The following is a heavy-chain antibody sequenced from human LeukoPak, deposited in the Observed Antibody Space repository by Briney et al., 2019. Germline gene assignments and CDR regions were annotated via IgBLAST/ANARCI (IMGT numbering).Heavy chain of an antibody. CDR2: IKSKTDGGTT. D-gene: IGHD3-22*01. CDR3: TTDYPPYYYDSRRDDI. V-gene: IGHV3-15*01. Sequence: GGSLRLSCAASGFTFSNAWMSWVRQAPGKGLEWVGRIKSKTDGGTTDYAAPVKGRFTISRDDSKNTLYLQMNSLKTEDTAVYYCTTDYPPYYYDSRRDDIWGQGTMVTVSS. CDR1: GFTFSNAW. J-gene: IGHJ3*02.